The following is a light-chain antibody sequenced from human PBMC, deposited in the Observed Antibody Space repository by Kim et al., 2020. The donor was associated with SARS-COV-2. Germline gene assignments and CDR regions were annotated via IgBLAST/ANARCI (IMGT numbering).Light chain of an antibody. J-gene: IGLJ1*01. V-gene: IGLV2-14*03. CDR3: CSYTRDSTYV. CDR2: DVS. Sequence: QSALTQPASVSGSPGQSITISCTGTRSDVGGYNYVFWYQKYPDKAPRLMISDVSQRPPGVSDQFSGSKSGNTASLTISGLQVDDEAEYYCCSYTRDSTYVFGTGTKVTVL. CDR1: RSDVGGYNY.